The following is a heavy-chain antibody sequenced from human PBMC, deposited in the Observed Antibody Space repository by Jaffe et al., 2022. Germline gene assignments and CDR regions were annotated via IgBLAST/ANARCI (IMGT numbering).Heavy chain of an antibody. CDR1: GFTFSNYA. Sequence: EVQLLESGGGLVQPGGSLRLSCGASGFTFSNYAMTWVRQAPGKGLEWVSVISGSGDNTFYADSVKGRFTISRDNSKNTLYMQMNSLRVEDTALYYCAKGSSAGGYSPLDYWGQGTLVTVSS. V-gene: IGHV3-23*01. J-gene: IGHJ4*02. CDR2: ISGSGDNT. D-gene: IGHD5-12*01. CDR3: AKGSSAGGYSPLDY.